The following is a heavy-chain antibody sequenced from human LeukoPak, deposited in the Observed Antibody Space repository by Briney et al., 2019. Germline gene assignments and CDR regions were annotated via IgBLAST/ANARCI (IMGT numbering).Heavy chain of an antibody. D-gene: IGHD4-23*01. J-gene: IGHJ5*02. CDR1: GYTFTSYD. CDR3: ARDYGGSSGWFDP. CDR2: MSPNSDNT. Sequence: ASVTVSCKASGYTFTSYDINWVRQATGQGLEWMGWMSPNSDNTGYAQKFQGRVTFTRDTSISAAYMELRSLTSEDTAVYYCARDYGGSSGWFDPWGQGTLVTVSS. V-gene: IGHV1-8*01.